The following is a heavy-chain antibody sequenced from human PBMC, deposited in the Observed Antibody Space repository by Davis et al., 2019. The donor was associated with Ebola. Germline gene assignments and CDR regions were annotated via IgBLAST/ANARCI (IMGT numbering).Heavy chain of an antibody. J-gene: IGHJ4*02. V-gene: IGHV4-59*02. Sequence: MPSETLSLTCSVSGGSVGSDYWSWIRQSPGKGLEWIGYIPYTGSTNYNPSLKSRVTISVDTSKNQVSLEVRSVTAADTAFYYCVRGSDAYKTGYWGQGTLVTVSS. CDR1: GGSVGSDY. CDR3: VRGSDAYKTGY. D-gene: IGHD5-24*01. CDR2: IPYTGST.